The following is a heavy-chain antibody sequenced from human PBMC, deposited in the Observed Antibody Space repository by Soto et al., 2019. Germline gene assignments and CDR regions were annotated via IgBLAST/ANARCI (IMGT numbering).Heavy chain of an antibody. J-gene: IGHJ4*02. Sequence: SETLSLTCTFSGGSISSSSYYWGWIRQPPGKGLEWIGSIYYSGSTYYNPSLKSRVTISVDTSKNQFSLKLSSVTAADTAVYYCARHVAGWNTPSYYFDYWGRGTLVTVSS. CDR1: GGSISSSSYY. V-gene: IGHV4-39*01. D-gene: IGHD1-1*01. CDR2: IYYSGST. CDR3: ARHVAGWNTPSYYFDY.